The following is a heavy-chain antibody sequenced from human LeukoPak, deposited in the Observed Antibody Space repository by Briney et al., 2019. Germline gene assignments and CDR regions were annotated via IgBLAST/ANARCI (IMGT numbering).Heavy chain of an antibody. CDR2: ISSSGSSI. Sequence: GGSLRLSCAASGFTFSYFEMNWVSQAPGKGLEWISYISSSGSSIYYADSVKGRFAISRDDAKSSFYLQMNGLRAEDTAIYYCVSRSSWTYYMDVWGKGITVTVSS. D-gene: IGHD6-13*01. CDR3: VSRSSWTYYMDV. J-gene: IGHJ6*03. CDR1: GFTFSYFE. V-gene: IGHV3-48*03.